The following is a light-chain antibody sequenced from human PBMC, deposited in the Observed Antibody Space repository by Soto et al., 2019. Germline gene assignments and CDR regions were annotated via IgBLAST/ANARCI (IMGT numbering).Light chain of an antibody. CDR2: KAS. J-gene: IGKJ1*01. CDR3: QQYHSFPVT. V-gene: IGKV1-5*03. Sequence: IQMTNSPSSLSASVVYRVTMTVRASQGISNYLAWYQQKPGKAPKLLIYKASSLKSGVPSRFSGSGSGTEFTLTIRSLQPDDSATYYCQQYHSFPVTFGQGTKVDI. CDR1: QGISNY.